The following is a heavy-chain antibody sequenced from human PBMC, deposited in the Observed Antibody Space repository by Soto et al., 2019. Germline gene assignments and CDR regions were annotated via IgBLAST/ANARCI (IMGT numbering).Heavy chain of an antibody. CDR1: GFTFSDAW. D-gene: IGHD2-8*01. CDR3: TTGVY. CDR2: IISNADGGTR. V-gene: IGHV3-15*01. Sequence: WGSLRLSCEASGFTFSDAWISWVRQAPGKGLEWVGRIISNADGGTRDYAAPVKGRFSISRDDSKNTLYLQMNSLKTEDTAVYYCTTGVYWGQGALVTVSS. J-gene: IGHJ4*02.